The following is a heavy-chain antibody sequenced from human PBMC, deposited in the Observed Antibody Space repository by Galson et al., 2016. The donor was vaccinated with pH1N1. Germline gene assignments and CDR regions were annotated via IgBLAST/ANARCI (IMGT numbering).Heavy chain of an antibody. J-gene: IGHJ3*02. D-gene: IGHD1-26*01. CDR1: RGTFSNYV. V-gene: IGHV1-69*06. CDR2: IIPLFGTV. Sequence: SVKVSCKASRGTFSNYVINWVRQAPGQGLEWMGGIIPLFGTVDNARKFQGRVTITADKSTSTTYMELNSLTSEDTALYFCARDGGRAGAFDIWGPGTMVTVSS. CDR3: ARDGGRAGAFDI.